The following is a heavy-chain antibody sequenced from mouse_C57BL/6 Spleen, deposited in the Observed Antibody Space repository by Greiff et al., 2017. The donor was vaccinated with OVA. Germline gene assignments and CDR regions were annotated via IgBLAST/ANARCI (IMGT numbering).Heavy chain of an antibody. J-gene: IGHJ4*01. D-gene: IGHD2-5*01. CDR2: ISSGSSTI. CDR3: ASSSNYDAMDY. V-gene: IGHV5-17*01. Sequence: EVKVVESGGGLVKPGGSLKLSCAASGFTFSDYGMHWVRQAPEKGLEWVAYISSGSSTIYYADTVKGRFTISRDNAKNTLFLQMTSLRSEDTAMYYCASSSNYDAMDYWGQGTSVTVSS. CDR1: GFTFSDYG.